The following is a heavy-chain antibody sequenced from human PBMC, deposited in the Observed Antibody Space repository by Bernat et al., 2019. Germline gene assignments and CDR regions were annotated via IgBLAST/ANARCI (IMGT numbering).Heavy chain of an antibody. CDR3: AKDPQRYCSSTSCFVAPQYYFDD. CDR1: GFTFSSYA. V-gene: IGHV3-23*01. J-gene: IGHJ4*02. CDR2: ISGSGGST. Sequence: EVQLLESGGGLVQPGGSLRLSCAASGFTFSSYAMSWVRQAPGKGLEWVSAISGSGGSTYYADSVKGRFTISRDNSKNTLYLQMNSLRAEDTAVYYCAKDPQRYCSSTSCFVAPQYYFDDWGQGTLVTVSS. D-gene: IGHD2-2*01.